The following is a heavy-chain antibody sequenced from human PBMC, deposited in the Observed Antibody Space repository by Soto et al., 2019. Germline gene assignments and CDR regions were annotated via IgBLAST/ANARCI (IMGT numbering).Heavy chain of an antibody. CDR1: GASISSYY. CDR2: TYYSGST. Sequence: QVQLQESGPGLVKPSATLSLTCTVSGASISSYYWSWIRQPPGKGLEWIGYTYYSGSTNYNPSLKSRATISVDTSKNQFSLKLSSVTAADTAVYYCARQLGFCSSTSCYGYYDPWGQGTLVTVSS. V-gene: IGHV4-59*08. CDR3: ARQLGFCSSTSCYGYYDP. J-gene: IGHJ5*02. D-gene: IGHD2-2*01.